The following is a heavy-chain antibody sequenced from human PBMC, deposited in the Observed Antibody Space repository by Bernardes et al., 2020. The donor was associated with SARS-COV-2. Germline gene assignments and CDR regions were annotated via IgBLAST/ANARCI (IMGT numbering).Heavy chain of an antibody. J-gene: IGHJ5*02. V-gene: IGHV3-21*01. CDR1: GFTFSSYS. D-gene: IGHD3-3*01. Sequence: GGSLRLSCAASGFTFSSYSMNWVRQAPGKGLEWVASISSSSSYIYYADSVKGRFTISRDNAKNSLYLQMNSLRAEDTAVYYCARGPTDDFWSGYSVNWFDPWGQGTLVTVSS. CDR2: ISSSSSYI. CDR3: ARGPTDDFWSGYSVNWFDP.